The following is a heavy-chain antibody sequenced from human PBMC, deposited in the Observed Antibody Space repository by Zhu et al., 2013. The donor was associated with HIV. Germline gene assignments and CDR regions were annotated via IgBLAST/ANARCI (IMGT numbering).Heavy chain of an antibody. CDR3: ARGGIVVVPAAKGLGFDP. D-gene: IGHD2-2*01. V-gene: IGHV1-46*01. CDR2: INPSDGST. CDR1: TYTFTRYP. J-gene: IGHJ5*02. Sequence: QVQLVQSGAEVKTPGASVKISCKASTYTFTRYPIHWVRQAPGQGLEWMAIINPSDGSTSYAQEIQDRVTMTRDPSTNTVYMELNSLRSEDTAVYYCARGGIVVVPAAKGLGFDPWGQGTLVTVSS.